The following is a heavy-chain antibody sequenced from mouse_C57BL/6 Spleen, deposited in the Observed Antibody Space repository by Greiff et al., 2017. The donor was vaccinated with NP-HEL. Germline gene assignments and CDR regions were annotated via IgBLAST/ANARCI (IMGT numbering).Heavy chain of an antibody. V-gene: IGHV1-64*01. CDR1: GYTFTSYW. CDR3: AREGRQLGRGY. J-gene: IGHJ2*01. D-gene: IGHD4-1*02. Sequence: QVQLQQPGAELVKPGASVKLSCKASGYTFTSYWMHWVKRRPGQGLEWIGMIHPNSGSTNYNEKFKSKATLTVDKSSSTAYMQLSSLTSEDSAVYYCAREGRQLGRGYWGQGTTLTVSS. CDR2: IHPNSGST.